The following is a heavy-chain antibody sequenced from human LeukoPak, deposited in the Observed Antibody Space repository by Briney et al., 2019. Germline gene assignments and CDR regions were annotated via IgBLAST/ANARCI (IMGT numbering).Heavy chain of an antibody. Sequence: GGSLRLSCAASGFTLTRYWMSWVRQAPGKGPEWVANINEDGSEKYYLHSVRGRFTFSRDNASNSLYLQMNSLRVEDAAVYSCARVGAAGFDYWGQGALVTVSS. CDR2: INEDGSEK. CDR1: GFTLTRYW. D-gene: IGHD6-13*01. CDR3: ARVGAAGFDY. J-gene: IGHJ4*02. V-gene: IGHV3-7*03.